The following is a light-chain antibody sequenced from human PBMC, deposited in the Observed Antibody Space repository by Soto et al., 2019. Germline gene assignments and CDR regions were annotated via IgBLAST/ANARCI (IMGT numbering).Light chain of an antibody. CDR3: QQYNTYSWT. J-gene: IGKJ1*01. Sequence: TQSPGTLSLSPGERATLSCRASQSIKSWLAWYQQKPGKAPKLLIYEASSLESGVPSRFGGSGSGTEFTLTISSLQPDDFATYYCQQYNTYSWTFGQGTKVDI. CDR1: QSIKSW. V-gene: IGKV1-5*03. CDR2: EAS.